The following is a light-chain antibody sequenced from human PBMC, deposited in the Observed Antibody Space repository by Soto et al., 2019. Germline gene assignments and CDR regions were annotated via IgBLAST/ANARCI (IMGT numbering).Light chain of an antibody. Sequence: EIVLTQSPGTLSFSPGERATLSCRASQSVSSSYLAWYQQKPGQAPRLLIYGASSRATGIPDRFSGSGSGTDFTLTISRLEPEDFAVYYCQQYGSPRGFTFGPGTKVDNK. CDR1: QSVSSSY. V-gene: IGKV3-20*01. J-gene: IGKJ3*01. CDR2: GAS. CDR3: QQYGSPRGFT.